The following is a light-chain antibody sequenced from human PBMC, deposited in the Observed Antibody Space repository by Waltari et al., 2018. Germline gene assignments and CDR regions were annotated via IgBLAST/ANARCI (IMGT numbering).Light chain of an antibody. CDR2: GTF. CDR3: QQYDISPLT. Sequence: EIVLTQSPVSLSLSPGEGATLSCRTSQTIRTTYLAWYQQKPGQAPPLLIYGTFSRATGIPDRFTGSGSGTDFSLTISSLEPEDFATYYCQQYDISPLTFGGGTKVEIK. CDR1: QTIRTTY. J-gene: IGKJ4*01. V-gene: IGKV3-20*01.